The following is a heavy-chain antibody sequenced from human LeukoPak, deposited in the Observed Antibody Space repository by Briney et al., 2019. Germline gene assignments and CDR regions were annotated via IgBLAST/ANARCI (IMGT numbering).Heavy chain of an antibody. CDR2: IKPDESRI. CDR1: GPTFNRDW. V-gene: IGHV3-7*03. D-gene: IGHD1-26*01. CDR3: ARLILWETSNAFDI. Sequence: GGSLRLSCTNSGPTFNRDWMGWLRQAPGKGLEWLAHIKPDESRIFYADSVKGRFALSRDNAKNSVHLQMNSLRAEDTAVYFCARLILWETSNAFDIWGQGSMVTVSS. J-gene: IGHJ3*02.